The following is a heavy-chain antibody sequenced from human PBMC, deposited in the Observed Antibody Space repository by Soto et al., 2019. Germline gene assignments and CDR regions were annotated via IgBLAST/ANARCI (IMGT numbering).Heavy chain of an antibody. D-gene: IGHD6-19*01. J-gene: IGHJ4*02. CDR1: GDSVSSNSAA. CDR3: ARARGKVVAGTPYYFDY. V-gene: IGHV6-1*01. Sequence: SQTLSLTCAISGDSVSSNSAAWNWIRQSPSRGLEWLGRTYYRSKWYNDYAVSVKSRITINPDTSKNQFSLQLNSVTPEDTAVYYCARARGKVVAGTPYYFDYWGQGTLVTVSS. CDR2: TYYRSKWYN.